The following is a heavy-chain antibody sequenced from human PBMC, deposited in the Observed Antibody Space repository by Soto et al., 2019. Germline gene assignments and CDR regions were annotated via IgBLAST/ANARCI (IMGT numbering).Heavy chain of an antibody. V-gene: IGHV3-23*01. CDR3: VSKKPLHNPFDF. J-gene: IGHJ4*02. CDR1: GFTFSSFV. CDR2: IGGSGGTT. D-gene: IGHD1-1*01. Sequence: GGSLRLSCAASGFTFSSFVMSWVRQAPGKGLEWVSVIGGSGGTTYYADSVKGRFTISRDNFKNTLYLQMRGLRVEDTAVYYCVSKKPLHNPFDFWGLGTLVTVSS.